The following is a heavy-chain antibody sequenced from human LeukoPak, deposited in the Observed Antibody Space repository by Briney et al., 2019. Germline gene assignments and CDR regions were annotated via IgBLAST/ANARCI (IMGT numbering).Heavy chain of an antibody. D-gene: IGHD6-13*01. CDR1: GGSISSGSYF. J-gene: IGHJ4*02. CDR2: MYIGGST. V-gene: IGHV4-61*02. CDR3: ARTYSSSWSAWHY. Sequence: PSETLSLTCTVFGGSISSGSYFWSWIRQPAGKGLEWIGRMYIGGSTNYNPSLKSRVSISVDTSKNQFSLKMSPVTAADTAVYYCARTYSSSWSAWHYWGQGTLVTVSS.